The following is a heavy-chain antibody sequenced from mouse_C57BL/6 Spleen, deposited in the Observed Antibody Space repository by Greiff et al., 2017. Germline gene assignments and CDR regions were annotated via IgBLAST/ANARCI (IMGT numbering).Heavy chain of an antibody. CDR2: ISDGGSYT. J-gene: IGHJ4*01. V-gene: IGHV5-4*01. CDR1: GFTFSSYA. D-gene: IGHD2-3*01. Sequence: DVMLVESGGGLVKPGGSLKLSCAASGFTFSSYAMSWVRQTPEKRLEWVATISDGGSYTYYPDNVKGRFTISRDNAKNNLYLQMSHLKSEDTAMYYCARDNDGYYYGMDYWGQGTSVTVSS. CDR3: ARDNDGYYYGMDY.